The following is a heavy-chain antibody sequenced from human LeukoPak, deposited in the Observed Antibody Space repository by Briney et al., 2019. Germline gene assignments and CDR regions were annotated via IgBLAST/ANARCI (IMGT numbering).Heavy chain of an antibody. D-gene: IGHD3-22*01. CDR2: IYYSGST. V-gene: IGHV4-39*01. J-gene: IGHJ4*02. CDR1: GGSISSSSYY. Sequence: SETLSLTCTVSGGSISSSSYYWGWIRQPPGKGLEWIGGIYYSGSTYYNPSLKSRVTISVDTSKNQFSLKLSSVTAADTAVYYCASLGVVVRKARFDYWGQGTLVTVSS. CDR3: ASLGVVVRKARFDY.